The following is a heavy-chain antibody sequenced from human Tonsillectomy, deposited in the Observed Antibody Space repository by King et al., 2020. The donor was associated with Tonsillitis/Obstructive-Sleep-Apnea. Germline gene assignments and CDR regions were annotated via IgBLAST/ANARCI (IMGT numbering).Heavy chain of an antibody. CDR1: GGSFSGYY. V-gene: IGHV4-34*01. CDR2: INHSGST. D-gene: IGHD2-2*01. J-gene: IGHJ5*02. CDR3: ARGEGDGYCSSNSCSNWFDP. Sequence: VQLQQWGAGLLKPSETLSLTCAVYGGSFSGYYWSWIRQPPGKGLEWIGEINHSGSTNYNPSLKSRVTISVDTSKNQFSLKLSSVTAADTAVYYCARGEGDGYCSSNSCSNWFDPWGQGTLDTVSS.